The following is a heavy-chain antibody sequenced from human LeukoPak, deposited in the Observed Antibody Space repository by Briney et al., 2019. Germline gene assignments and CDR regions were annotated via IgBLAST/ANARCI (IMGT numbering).Heavy chain of an antibody. V-gene: IGHV1-24*01. CDR1: GYTLTELS. CDR2: FDPEDGET. J-gene: IGHJ6*02. CDR3: ATDFERFVGPGMDV. D-gene: IGHD1-1*01. Sequence: ASVKVSCKVSGYTLTELSMHWVRQVPGKGLEWMGGFDPEDGETIYAQKFQGRVTMTEDTSTDTAYMELSSLRSEDTAVYYCATDFERFVGPGMDVWGQGTTVTVSS.